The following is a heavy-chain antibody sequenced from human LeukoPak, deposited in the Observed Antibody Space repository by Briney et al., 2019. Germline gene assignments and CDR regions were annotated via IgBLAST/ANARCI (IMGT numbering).Heavy chain of an antibody. CDR1: GYTFTSYA. CDR2: INAGNGNT. V-gene: IGHV1-3*03. Sequence: GASVKVSCKASGYTFTSYAMHWVRQAPGQRLEWMGWINAGNGNTKYSQEFQGRVTITRDTSASTAYMELSSLRSEDMAVYYCAKGYSSSWYYFDYWGQGTLVTVSS. CDR3: AKGYSSSWYYFDY. J-gene: IGHJ4*02. D-gene: IGHD6-13*01.